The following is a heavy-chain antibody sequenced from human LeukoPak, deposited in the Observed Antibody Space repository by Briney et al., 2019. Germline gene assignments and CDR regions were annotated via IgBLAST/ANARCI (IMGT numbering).Heavy chain of an antibody. CDR3: ASGDSSSPGGDY. V-gene: IGHV1-8*01. Sequence: ASVKVSCKASGYTFTSYDINWVRQATGRGLEWMGWMNPNSGNTGYAQKFQGRVTMTRNTSISTAYMELSSLRSEDTAVYCCASGDSSSPGGDYWGQGTLVTVSS. CDR1: GYTFTSYD. CDR2: MNPNSGNT. D-gene: IGHD6-6*01. J-gene: IGHJ4*02.